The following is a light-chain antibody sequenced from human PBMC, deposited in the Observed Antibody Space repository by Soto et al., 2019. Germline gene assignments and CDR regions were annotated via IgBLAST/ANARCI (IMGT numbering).Light chain of an antibody. V-gene: IGKV3D-20*02. J-gene: IGKJ4*01. CDR2: DSS. Sequence: NVLTQSPATLPVSPGETVTLSCRASQRVSANYLAWYQVKPGQTPRLLIYDSSTRATVTPDRFSGSGSGTDFSLTIMRLEPGDFGLYYCQQYSDSGQVTVGGGTKLEIK. CDR1: QRVSANY. CDR3: QQYSDSGQVT.